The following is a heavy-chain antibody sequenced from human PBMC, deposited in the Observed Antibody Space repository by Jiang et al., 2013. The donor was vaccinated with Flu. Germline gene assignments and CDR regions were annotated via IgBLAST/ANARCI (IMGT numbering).Heavy chain of an antibody. D-gene: IGHD4-17*01. CDR2: MNPNSGNT. CDR3: AMDYYGDYVRSFDY. V-gene: IGHV1-8*01. Sequence: EVKKPGASVKVSCKASGYTFTSYDINWVRQATGQGLEWMGWMNPNSGNTGYAQKFQGRVTMTRNTSISTAYMELSSLRSGDTAVYYCAMDYYGDYVRSFDYWGQGTLVTVSS. J-gene: IGHJ4*02. CDR1: GYTFTSYD.